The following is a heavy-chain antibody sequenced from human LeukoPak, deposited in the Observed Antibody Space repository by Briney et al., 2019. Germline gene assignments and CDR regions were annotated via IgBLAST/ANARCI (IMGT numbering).Heavy chain of an antibody. V-gene: IGHV3-21*01. D-gene: IGHD5-12*01. CDR2: ISSSSSYI. J-gene: IGHJ4*02. Sequence: GSLRLSCAASGFTFSSYSMNWVRQAPGKGLELVSSISSSSSYIYYADSVKGRFTIPRDNAKNSLYLQMNSLRAEDTAVYYCAGVSGGGSGGYELDYWGQGTLVTVSS. CDR1: GFTFSSYS. CDR3: AGVSGGGSGGYELDY.